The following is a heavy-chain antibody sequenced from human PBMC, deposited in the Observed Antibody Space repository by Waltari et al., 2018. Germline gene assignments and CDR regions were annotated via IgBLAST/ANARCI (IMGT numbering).Heavy chain of an antibody. J-gene: IGHJ6*03. CDR1: GGSISSYY. CDR3: ARARSGYSYGPKGDYYYYMDV. CDR2: IYYSGST. Sequence: QVQLQELGPGLVKPSETLSLTCTVSGGSISSYYWSWIRQPPGKGLEWIGYIYYSGSTNYNPSLKSRVTISVDTSKNQFSLKLSSVTAADTAVYYCARARSGYSYGPKGDYYYYMDVWGKGTTVTVSS. D-gene: IGHD5-18*01. V-gene: IGHV4-59*01.